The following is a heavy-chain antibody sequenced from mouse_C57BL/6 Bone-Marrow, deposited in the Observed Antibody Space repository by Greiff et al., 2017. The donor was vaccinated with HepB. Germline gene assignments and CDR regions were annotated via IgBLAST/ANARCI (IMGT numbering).Heavy chain of an antibody. V-gene: IGHV3-6*01. D-gene: IGHD2-4*01. CDR3: ARDGKIYYDSYYFDY. Sequence: EVKLMESGPGLVKPSQSLSLTCSVTGYSITSGYYWNWIRQFPGNKLEWMGYISYDGSNNYNPSLKNRISITRDTSKNQFFLKLNSVTTEDTATYYCARDGKIYYDSYYFDYWGQGTTLTVSS. J-gene: IGHJ2*01. CDR2: ISYDGSN. CDR1: GYSITSGYY.